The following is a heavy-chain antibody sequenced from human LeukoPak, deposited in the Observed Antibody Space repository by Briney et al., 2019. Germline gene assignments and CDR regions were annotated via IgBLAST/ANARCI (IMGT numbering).Heavy chain of an antibody. CDR1: GGTFSSYA. D-gene: IGHD6-19*01. Sequence: SVKVSCKASGGTFSSYAISWVRQAPGQGLEWMGRIIPIIGTANYAQKFQGRVTITTDESTSTAYMELSSLRSEDTAVYYCARADTEYSSGWYPIDYWGQGTLVTVSS. CDR3: ARADTEYSSGWYPIDY. CDR2: IIPIIGTA. V-gene: IGHV1-69*05. J-gene: IGHJ4*02.